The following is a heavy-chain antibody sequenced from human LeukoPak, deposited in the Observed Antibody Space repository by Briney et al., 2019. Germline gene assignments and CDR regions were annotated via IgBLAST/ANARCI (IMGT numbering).Heavy chain of an antibody. CDR1: GGSITTYY. D-gene: IGHD6-13*01. Sequence: SETLSLTCTVSGGSITTYYWSWIRQPPGKGLEWIGDIYYSGSTNYNPSLKSRVTISIDTSKNQFSLKLRSVTAADTAVYYCARDQIVVAGNWFDPWGQGTLVTVSS. CDR3: ARDQIVVAGNWFDP. J-gene: IGHJ5*02. V-gene: IGHV4-59*01. CDR2: IYYSGST.